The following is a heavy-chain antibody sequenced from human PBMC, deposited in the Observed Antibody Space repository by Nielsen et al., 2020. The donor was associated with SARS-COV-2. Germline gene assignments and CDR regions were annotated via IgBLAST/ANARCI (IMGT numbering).Heavy chain of an antibody. D-gene: IGHD6-19*01. V-gene: IGHV3-9*01. Sequence: GGSLRLSCAASGFTFDDYAMHWVRQAPGKGLEWVSGISWNSGSIGYADSVKGRFTISRDNAKNSLYLQMNSLRAEDTALYYCAPEGQWLTRGQGTLVTVSS. CDR1: GFTFDDYA. CDR3: APEGQWLT. J-gene: IGHJ4*02. CDR2: ISWNSGSI.